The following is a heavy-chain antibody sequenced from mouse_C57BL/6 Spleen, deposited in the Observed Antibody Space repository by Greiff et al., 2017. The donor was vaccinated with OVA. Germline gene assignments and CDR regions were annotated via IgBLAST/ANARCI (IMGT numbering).Heavy chain of an antibody. V-gene: IGHV1-69*01. D-gene: IGHD3-2*02. Sequence: QVQLQQPGAELVMPGASVKLSCKASGYTFTSYWMHWVKQRPGQGLEWIGEIDPSDSYTNYNQKFKGKSTLTVDKSSSTAYMQLSSLTSEDSAVYYCARSGDSSGSWFAYWGQGTLVTVSA. CDR1: GYTFTSYW. J-gene: IGHJ3*01. CDR3: ARSGDSSGSWFAY. CDR2: IDPSDSYT.